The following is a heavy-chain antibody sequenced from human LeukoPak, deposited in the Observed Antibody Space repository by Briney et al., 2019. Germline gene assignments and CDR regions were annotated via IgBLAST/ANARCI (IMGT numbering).Heavy chain of an antibody. D-gene: IGHD3-10*01. V-gene: IGHV1-3*03. CDR2: INAGNGNT. J-gene: IGHJ5*02. CDR3: ARGLPLWFGELHWFDP. Sequence: ASVTVSFTASGYTFTIYAMHWVRQAPGQRLEWMGWINAGNGNTKYSQEFQGRVTITRDTSASTAYMELSSLRSEDMAVYYCARGLPLWFGELHWFDPWGQGTLVTVSS. CDR1: GYTFTIYA.